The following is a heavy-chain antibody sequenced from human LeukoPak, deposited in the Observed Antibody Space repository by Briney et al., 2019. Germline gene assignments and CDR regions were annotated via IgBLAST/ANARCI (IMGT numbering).Heavy chain of an antibody. CDR3: ARDRSLRFDFEY. J-gene: IGHJ4*02. Sequence: PGGSLRLSCAASDFSFTSYGLHWVRQAPGKGLEWVAFIPYGERNKYYRDSVKGRFTISRDVSKKTLYLQMNSLRAEDTAVYYCARDRSLRFDFEYWGQGTLVTVSS. CDR1: DFSFTSYG. CDR2: IPYGERNK. D-gene: IGHD3-10*01. V-gene: IGHV3-30*02.